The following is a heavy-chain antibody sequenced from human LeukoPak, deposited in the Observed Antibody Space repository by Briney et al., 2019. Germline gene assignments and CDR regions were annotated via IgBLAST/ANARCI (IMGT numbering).Heavy chain of an antibody. D-gene: IGHD6-13*01. V-gene: IGHV4-59*08. Sequence: SETLSLTCTGSGGSISSYYWSWIRQPPGKGLEWIGYIYYSGSTNYNPSLKSRVTISVDTSKNQFSLKLSSVTAADTAVYYCARHLAGSSSWPYFDYWGQGTLVTVSS. J-gene: IGHJ4*02. CDR2: IYYSGST. CDR3: ARHLAGSSSWPYFDY. CDR1: GGSISSYY.